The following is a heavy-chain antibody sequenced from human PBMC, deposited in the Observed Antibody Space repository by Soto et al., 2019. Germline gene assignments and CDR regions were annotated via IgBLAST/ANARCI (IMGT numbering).Heavy chain of an antibody. CDR1: GFTVSSNY. J-gene: IGHJ4*02. Sequence: EVQLVESGGGLIQPGGSLRLSCAASGFTVSSNYMSWVRQAPGKGLEWVSVIYSGGSTYYADSVKGRFTISRDNSKNTRYLQMNSLRAEDTAVYYCAAVARIKRLDYWGQGTLVTVSS. V-gene: IGHV3-53*01. CDR3: AAVARIKRLDY. CDR2: IYSGGST. D-gene: IGHD6-19*01.